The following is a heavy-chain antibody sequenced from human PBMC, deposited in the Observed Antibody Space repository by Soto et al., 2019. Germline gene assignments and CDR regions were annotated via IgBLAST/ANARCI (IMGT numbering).Heavy chain of an antibody. CDR2: ISGSGGNT. V-gene: IGHV3-23*01. J-gene: IGHJ6*02. CDR1: GFTFSSYA. Sequence: EVQLLESGGGLVQPGGSLRLSCAASGFTFSSYAMSWVRQAPGKGLEWVSAISGSGGNTYYADSVKGRFTISRDNSKNTLYLQMNSLRAEDTAVYYCAKGGYGSGPWYYGMDVWGQGTTVTVSS. D-gene: IGHD3-10*01. CDR3: AKGGYGSGPWYYGMDV.